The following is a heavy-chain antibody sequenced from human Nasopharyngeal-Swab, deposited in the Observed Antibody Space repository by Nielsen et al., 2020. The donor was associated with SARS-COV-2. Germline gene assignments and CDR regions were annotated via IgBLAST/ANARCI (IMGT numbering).Heavy chain of an antibody. CDR3: ARAAVKYEYLTGYSWSYHYYGMDV. CDR1: RFTCSGYG. CDR2: TSSDGSEN. V-gene: IGHV3-30*03. D-gene: IGHD3-9*01. J-gene: IGHJ6*02. Sequence: GGSLRLSCAASRFTCSGYGIHWVRQDPGKGMAWVAVTSSDGSENYYADSLKGRFTISRDNSKNTLYLQMNSLRAEDTAVYYCARAAVKYEYLTGYSWSYHYYGMDVWGQGTTVTVSS.